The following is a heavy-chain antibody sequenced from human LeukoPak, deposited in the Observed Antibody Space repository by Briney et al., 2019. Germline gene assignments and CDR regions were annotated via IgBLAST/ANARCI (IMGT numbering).Heavy chain of an antibody. CDR2: INHSGGT. D-gene: IGHD2-2*01. CDR3: ARASGCSSTSCYFRY. V-gene: IGHV4-34*01. J-gene: IGHJ4*02. Sequence: TPSETLSLTCAVYGGSFSGYYWSWIRQPPGKGLEWIGEINHSGGTNYNPSLKSRVTISVDTSKNQFSLKLSSVTAADTAVYYCARASGCSSTSCYFRYWGQGTLVTVSS. CDR1: GGSFSGYY.